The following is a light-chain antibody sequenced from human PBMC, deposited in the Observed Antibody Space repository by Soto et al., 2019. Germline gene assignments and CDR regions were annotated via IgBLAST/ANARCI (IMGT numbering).Light chain of an antibody. V-gene: IGKV3-20*01. Sequence: EIVLTQSPGTLSLSPGERATLSCRASQSVSSSYLAWSQQKPGQAPRHLIYGASCRATGIPDRFSGSGSGTDFSLTISRLEPDVFAVYYYPQYDSSPTTFGQGARLVMK. CDR1: QSVSSSY. CDR3: PQYDSSPTT. J-gene: IGKJ5*01. CDR2: GAS.